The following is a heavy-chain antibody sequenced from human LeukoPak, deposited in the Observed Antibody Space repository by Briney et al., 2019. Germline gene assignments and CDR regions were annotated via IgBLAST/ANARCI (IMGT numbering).Heavy chain of an antibody. Sequence: SSVKLSCNASGGTFSSYAISWVRQAPRQGLEWMGGIIAIVGTANYAQKCQGRGTITTDASTSTAYMELSSLRSEDTAVYYSVRGGGGAKGYYYMDVWGKGNTVTVSS. D-gene: IGHD3-16*01. CDR3: VRGGGGAKGYYYMDV. CDR1: GGTFSSYA. V-gene: IGHV1-69*05. CDR2: IIAIVGTA. J-gene: IGHJ6*03.